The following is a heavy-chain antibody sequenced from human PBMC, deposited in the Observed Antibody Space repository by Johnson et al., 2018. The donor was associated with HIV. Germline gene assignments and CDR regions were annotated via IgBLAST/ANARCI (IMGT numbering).Heavy chain of an antibody. Sequence: QVQLVESGGGVVQPGRSLRLSCAASGFTFSSYAMHWVRQAPGKGLEWVAVISYAGSNKYYADSVKGRFTISRDNSKNTLYLQMNSLRAGDTAVYFCARGKDMAGTGAFDIWGQGTMVTVSS. CDR1: GFTFSSYA. V-gene: IGHV3-30*04. CDR3: ARGKDMAGTGAFDI. J-gene: IGHJ3*02. D-gene: IGHD6-19*01. CDR2: ISYAGSNK.